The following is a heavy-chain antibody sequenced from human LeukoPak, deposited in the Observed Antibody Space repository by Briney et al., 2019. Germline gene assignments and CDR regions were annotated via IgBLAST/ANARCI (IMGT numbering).Heavy chain of an antibody. CDR3: ASQDYGDYVFQEASPRDY. Sequence: PSETLSLTCAVFGDSVSNNYCWNWVRQSPGKGLEWIGEVYHSGSTNYNPSLKSRVIISVDKSKNQFSLVPNSVTAADTAVYYCASQDYGDYVFQEASPRDYWGQGTLVTVSS. CDR1: GDSVSNNYC. J-gene: IGHJ4*02. D-gene: IGHD4-17*01. V-gene: IGHV4-4*02. CDR2: VYHSGST.